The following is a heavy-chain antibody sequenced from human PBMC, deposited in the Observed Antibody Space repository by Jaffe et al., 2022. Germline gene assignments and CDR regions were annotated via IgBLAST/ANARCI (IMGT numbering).Heavy chain of an antibody. CDR3: ARVLEGDYDYIWGSYRYVYYYYYYMDV. V-gene: IGHV3-11*01. Sequence: QVQLVESGGGLVKPGGSLRLSCAASGFTFSDYYMSWIRQAPGKGLEWVSYISSSGSTIYYADSVKGRFTISRDNAKNSLYLQMNSLRAEDTAVYYCARVLEGDYDYIWGSYRYVYYYYYYMDVWGKGTTVTVSS. CDR1: GFTFSDYY. J-gene: IGHJ6*03. D-gene: IGHD3-16*02. CDR2: ISSSGSTI.